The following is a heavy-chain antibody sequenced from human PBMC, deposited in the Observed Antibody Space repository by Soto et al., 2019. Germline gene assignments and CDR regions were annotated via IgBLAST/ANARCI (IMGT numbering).Heavy chain of an antibody. D-gene: IGHD2-15*01. CDR3: ARGKWRTADCSGGSCYSLDWFDP. Sequence: QVQLQQWGAGLLKPSETLSLTCAVYGGSFSGYYWSWIRQPPGKGLEWIGEINHSGSTNYNPSLKSRVTISVDTSKNQFSLKLSSVTAADTAVYYCARGKWRTADCSGGSCYSLDWFDPWGQGTLVTVSS. CDR1: GGSFSGYY. CDR2: INHSGST. J-gene: IGHJ5*02. V-gene: IGHV4-34*01.